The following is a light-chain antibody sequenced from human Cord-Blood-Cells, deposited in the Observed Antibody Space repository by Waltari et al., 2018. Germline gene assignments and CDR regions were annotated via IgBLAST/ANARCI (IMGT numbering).Light chain of an antibody. V-gene: IGLV2-11*01. CDR1: SRDVGVYDS. CDR2: DVS. J-gene: IGLJ1*01. Sequence: QSALTQPRSVSESPAQSLTISRTGTSRDVGVYDSVSWYQQHPGKAPKLMIYDVSKRPSGVPDRFSGSKSGNTASLTISGLQAEDEADYYCCSYAGSYTYVFGTGTKVTVL. CDR3: CSYAGSYTYV.